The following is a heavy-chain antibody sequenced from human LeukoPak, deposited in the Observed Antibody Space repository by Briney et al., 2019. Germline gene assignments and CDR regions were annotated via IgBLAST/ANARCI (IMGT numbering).Heavy chain of an antibody. CDR1: GGSISSYY. J-gene: IGHJ4*02. Sequence: SETLSLTCTVSGGSISSYYWSWIRQPPGKGLEWIGYIYYSGSTNYNPSLKSRVTISVDTSKNQFSLKLSSVTAADTAVYYRARGYSYVEYYFDYWGQGTLVTVSS. D-gene: IGHD5-18*01. CDR2: IYYSGST. V-gene: IGHV4-59*01. CDR3: ARGYSYVEYYFDY.